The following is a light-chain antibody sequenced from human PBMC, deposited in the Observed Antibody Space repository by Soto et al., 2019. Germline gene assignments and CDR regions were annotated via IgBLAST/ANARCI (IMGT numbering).Light chain of an antibody. CDR1: QSISSW. J-gene: IGKJ1*01. CDR3: QQYNSYPWT. V-gene: IGKV1-5*01. Sequence: QFTQSSSYVSASVGDRVTITCRASQSISSWLAWYQQKPGKAPKLLIYDASSLESGVPSRFSGSGSGTEFTLTISILQPDDFATYYCQQYNSYPWTFGQGTKVDIK. CDR2: DAS.